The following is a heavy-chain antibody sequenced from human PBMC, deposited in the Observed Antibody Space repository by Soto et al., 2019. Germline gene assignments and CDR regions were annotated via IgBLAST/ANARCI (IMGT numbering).Heavy chain of an antibody. V-gene: IGHV3-9*01. CDR2: ISWNSETI. Sequence: EVQLVESGGGLVQPGRSLRLSCAASGFTVDDYAMHWVRQAPGKGLEWVSGISWNSETIDYAESVKGRFTISRDNAKSSLFLQMNSLSPEDTALYYCAKDMKWGGMTTIHYFDSWGQGTLVTVSS. D-gene: IGHD4-17*01. J-gene: IGHJ4*02. CDR1: GFTVDDYA. CDR3: AKDMKWGGMTTIHYFDS.